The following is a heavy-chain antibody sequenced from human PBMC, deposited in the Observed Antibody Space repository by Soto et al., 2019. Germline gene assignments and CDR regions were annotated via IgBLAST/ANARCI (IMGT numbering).Heavy chain of an antibody. CDR2: INHSGST. Sequence: SETLSLTCAVYCGSFSGYYWSWIRQPPGKGLEWIGEINHSGSTNYNPSRKMRVTISVGTPKNQFSLKLSSVTAADKAVYYGARRRRIFGVVIPPPTRYYGMDVWGQGTTVNVSS. D-gene: IGHD3-3*01. V-gene: IGHV4-34*01. CDR1: CGSFSGYY. J-gene: IGHJ6*01. CDR3: ARRRRIFGVVIPPPTRYYGMDV.